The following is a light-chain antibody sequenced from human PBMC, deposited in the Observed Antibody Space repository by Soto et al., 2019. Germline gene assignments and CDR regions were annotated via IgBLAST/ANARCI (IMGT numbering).Light chain of an antibody. CDR2: DAS. CDR1: QSISSW. V-gene: IGKV1-5*01. Sequence: DIQMTQSPSTLSASVGDRVTIPGRASQSISSWLAWYQQKPGKAPNLLIYDASTLESGVPSRFSGSGSGTEFTLTISSLQPDDFATYYCQQYNSYSYTFGQGTKLEIK. CDR3: QQYNSYSYT. J-gene: IGKJ2*01.